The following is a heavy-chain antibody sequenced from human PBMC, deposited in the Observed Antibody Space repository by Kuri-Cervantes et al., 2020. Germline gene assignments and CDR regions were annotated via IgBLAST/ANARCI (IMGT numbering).Heavy chain of an antibody. CDR3: ARDSWAGTGDY. CDR1: GGTFSSYA. J-gene: IGHJ4*02. Sequence: SVKVSCKASGGTFSSYAISWVRQAPGQGLEWMGGIIPIFGTANYAQKFQGRVTMTRDTSTSTVYMELNSLRSEDTAVYYCARDSWAGTGDYWGQGTLVTVSS. CDR2: IIPIFGTA. D-gene: IGHD6-19*01. V-gene: IGHV1-69*05.